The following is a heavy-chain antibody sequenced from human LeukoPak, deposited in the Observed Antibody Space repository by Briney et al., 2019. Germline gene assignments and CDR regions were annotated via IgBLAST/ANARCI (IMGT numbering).Heavy chain of an antibody. D-gene: IGHD3-22*01. CDR1: GFTFSSYA. J-gene: IGHJ4*02. CDR2: IYSGGST. CDR3: ARDPDSGYPGDY. V-gene: IGHV3-53*01. Sequence: GGSLRLSCAASGFTFSSYAMSWVRQAPGKGLEWVSVIYSGGSTYYADSVKGRFTISRDNSKNTLYLQMNSLRAEDTAVYYCARDPDSGYPGDYWGQGTLVTVSS.